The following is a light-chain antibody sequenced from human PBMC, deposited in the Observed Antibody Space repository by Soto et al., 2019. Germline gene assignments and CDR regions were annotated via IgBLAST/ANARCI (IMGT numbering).Light chain of an antibody. J-gene: IGLJ1*01. V-gene: IGLV2-11*01. CDR1: SSDVGGYNY. CDR3: CSYAGSYTHYG. Sequence: QSALTQPRSVSGSPGQSITISCTGTSSDVGGYNYVSWYRQHPGKAPKLMIYDVSKRPSGVPDRFSGSKSGNTASLTISGLQAEDEADYYCCSYAGSYTHYGFGPGTKLTVL. CDR2: DVS.